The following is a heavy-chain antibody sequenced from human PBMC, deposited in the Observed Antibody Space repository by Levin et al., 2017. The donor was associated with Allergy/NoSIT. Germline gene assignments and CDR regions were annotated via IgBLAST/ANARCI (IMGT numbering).Heavy chain of an antibody. CDR2: VYYSGTT. D-gene: IGHD6-19*01. V-gene: IGHV4-61*01. CDR3: TRDRGSSGWFES. CDR1: GGPVNSGSYY. J-gene: IGHJ5*01. Sequence: SQTLSLTCTVSGGPVNSGSYYWSWIRQPPGKGLEWIGSVYYSGTTNYNPSLERRASITVDTSKNQFSLTLSSLTAADTAVYYCTRDRGSSGWFESWGQGTLVTVSS.